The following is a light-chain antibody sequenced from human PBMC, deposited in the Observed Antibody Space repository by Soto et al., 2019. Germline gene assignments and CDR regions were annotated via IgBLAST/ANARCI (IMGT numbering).Light chain of an antibody. CDR1: SSDVGDYTY. Sequence: QSALTQPASVSGSPGQSITISCTGASSDVGDYTYVSWFQQFPGKAPKLIIYEVTNRPSGVSLRFSGAKSDNTASLTISGLQTEDEADYYCVSYSGINTWVFGGGTQLTVL. CDR3: VSYSGINTWV. CDR2: EVT. J-gene: IGLJ3*02. V-gene: IGLV2-14*01.